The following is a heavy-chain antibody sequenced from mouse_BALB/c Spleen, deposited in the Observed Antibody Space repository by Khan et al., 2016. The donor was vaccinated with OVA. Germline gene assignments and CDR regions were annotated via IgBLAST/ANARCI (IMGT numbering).Heavy chain of an antibody. J-gene: IGHJ2*01. CDR3: ARSRGPGYDYCFDY. D-gene: IGHD2-4*01. CDR2: IYPYNGGT. CDR1: GHTFTDYN. Sequence: VRLQQSGPELVKPGASVKISCKASGHTFTDYNMHWVKQSHGKSLEWIGYIYPYNGGTGYNQKFKSKATLTVDNSSSTAYIELRSLTFEDSAVYYCARSRGPGYDYCFDYWGQGTTLTVSS. V-gene: IGHV1S29*02.